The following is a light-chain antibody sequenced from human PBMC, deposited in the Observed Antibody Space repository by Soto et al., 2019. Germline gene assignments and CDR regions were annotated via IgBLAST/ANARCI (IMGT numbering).Light chain of an antibody. Sequence: DIQMTHSPSSLSASVGDRVTITCRASQGITNYLAWYQQKPGKVPKLLIYAASTLQSGVPSRFSGSGSGTDFTLTISSLQPEDVATYYCQKYNSGLRTFGQGTKVEIK. CDR1: QGITNY. CDR2: AAS. J-gene: IGKJ1*01. V-gene: IGKV1-27*01. CDR3: QKYNSGLRT.